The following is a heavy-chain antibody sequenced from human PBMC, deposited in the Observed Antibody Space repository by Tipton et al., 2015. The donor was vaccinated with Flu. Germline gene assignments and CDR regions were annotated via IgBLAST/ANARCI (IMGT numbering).Heavy chain of an antibody. CDR1: GGSFSDNY. D-gene: IGHD5-24*01. Sequence: TLSLTCAVYGGSFSDNYWSWIRQPPGKGLEWIGEINHSGSTNYNPSLKSRVTVSLDTSKNQFSLKLTSVTAADTAVYYCARGHGSTDTYLDSWGQQTVVTVSS. J-gene: IGHJ4*01. V-gene: IGHV4-34*01. CDR3: ARGHGSTDTYLDS. CDR2: INHSGST.